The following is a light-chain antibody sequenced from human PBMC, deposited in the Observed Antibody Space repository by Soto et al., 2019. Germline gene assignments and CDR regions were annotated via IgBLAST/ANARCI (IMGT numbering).Light chain of an antibody. V-gene: IGKV1-5*03. CDR2: KAS. J-gene: IGKJ1*01. CDR1: QSLSNY. Sequence: TQSPATLSLSPGARATLSCRASQSLSNYLAWYQQKKGKAPKLLIYKASTLESGVPSNFRGSGSGTEFSLTISRLQPEDFETYYCQQYNAYPWTFGQGTKVDIK. CDR3: QQYNAYPWT.